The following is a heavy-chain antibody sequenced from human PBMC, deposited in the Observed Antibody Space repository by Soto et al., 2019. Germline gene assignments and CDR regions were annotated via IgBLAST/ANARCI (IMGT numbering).Heavy chain of an antibody. D-gene: IGHD3-9*01. Sequence: SETLSLTCTVSGGSISSGGLYWSWIRQHPGKGLEWIGYIYYSGSTDYNPSLKSRLTISVDTSKNQFSLKLSSVIAADTAVYYCARGSGTYYDILTGFPPHFDYWGQGTLVTVSS. CDR3: ARGSGTYYDILTGFPPHFDY. V-gene: IGHV4-31*03. J-gene: IGHJ4*02. CDR2: IYYSGST. CDR1: GGSISSGGLY.